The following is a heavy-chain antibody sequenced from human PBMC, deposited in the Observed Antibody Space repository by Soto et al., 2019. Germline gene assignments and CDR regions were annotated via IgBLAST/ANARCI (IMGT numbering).Heavy chain of an antibody. Sequence: EVQLVESGGGLVQPGGSLRLSCAASGFTFSSYTMNWVRQAPGKGLEWVSFISSSSSPIYYADSVKGRFTISRDNARNSLYLQMNSLRAEDTAVYYCARGCSGSCWFNYWGQGTLVTVSS. CDR1: GFTFSSYT. V-gene: IGHV3-48*01. J-gene: IGHJ4*02. D-gene: IGHD2-15*01. CDR2: ISSSSSPI. CDR3: ARGCSGSCWFNY.